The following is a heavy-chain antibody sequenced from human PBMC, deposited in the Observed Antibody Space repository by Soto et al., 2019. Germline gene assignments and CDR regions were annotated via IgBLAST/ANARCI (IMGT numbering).Heavy chain of an antibody. D-gene: IGHD3-22*01. V-gene: IGHV1-69*06. Sequence: GGSVKVSCKLSGATFSSYAMSWVRQAPGQGLEWIGGIIPFFGTPNYAQKFQGRVTITADTSTATSYMELSSLRSDDTAVYYCARDKGAYYSHLVYWGQGTLVTVSS. CDR3: ARDKGAYYSHLVY. CDR2: IIPFFGTP. J-gene: IGHJ4*02. CDR1: GATFSSYA.